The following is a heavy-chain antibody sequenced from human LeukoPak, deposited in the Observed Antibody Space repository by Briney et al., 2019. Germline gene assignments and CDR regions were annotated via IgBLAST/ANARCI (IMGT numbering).Heavy chain of an antibody. V-gene: IGHV3-30*03. D-gene: IGHD3-10*01. CDR1: GFTFSSYG. J-gene: IGHJ4*02. CDR3: ARVYSANGYGSGYYDY. CDR2: ISNDGSNK. Sequence: GGSLRLSCAASGFTFSSYGMHWVRQAPGKGLEWVAVISNDGSNKYYADSVKGRFTISRDNSKNTLYLQMNSLRPEDTAVYYCARVYSANGYGSGYYDYWGQGTLVTVSS.